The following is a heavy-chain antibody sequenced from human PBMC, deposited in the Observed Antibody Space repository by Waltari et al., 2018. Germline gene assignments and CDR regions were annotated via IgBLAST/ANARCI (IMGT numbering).Heavy chain of an antibody. Sequence: VQVLESGGGLVAPGGSLTLSCVTSGFSFDGFSMSWVRQAPGKGLEWLAYISSTSNVIKYADSVKGRFTVSRDNAKNSLYLQMNSLRGDDTGLYRCASIGLKYFDEWGQGTQVTISS. CDR2: ISSTSNVI. V-gene: IGHV3-48*04. J-gene: IGHJ4*02. CDR1: GFSFDGFS. CDR3: ASIGLKYFDE. D-gene: IGHD3-3*01.